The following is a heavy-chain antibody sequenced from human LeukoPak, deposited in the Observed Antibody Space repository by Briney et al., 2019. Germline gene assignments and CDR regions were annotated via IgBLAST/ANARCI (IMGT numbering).Heavy chain of an antibody. Sequence: PGGSLRLSCVGSGFTFSSYAMSWVRQAPGAGPEWVSVIGGDGGEKYYADFVKGRFTISRDNSENTMYLQMSSLRAEDTAVYYCAKDYFRRNGVYDAFDLWGHGTTVTVS. J-gene: IGHJ3*01. D-gene: IGHD3-9*01. CDR2: IGGDGGEK. CDR1: GFTFSSYA. CDR3: AKDYFRRNGVYDAFDL. V-gene: IGHV3-23*01.